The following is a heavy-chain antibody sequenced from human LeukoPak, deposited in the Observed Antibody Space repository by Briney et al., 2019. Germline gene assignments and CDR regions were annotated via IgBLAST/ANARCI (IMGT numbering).Heavy chain of an antibody. CDR2: IYYSGST. V-gene: IGHV4-59*12. J-gene: IGHJ4*02. CDR1: GGSISNGY. Sequence: PSETLSLTCAVSGGSISNGYCSWIRQPPGKGLEWIGYIYYSGSTNYNPSLQSRVTISVDTSKNQFSLKLSSVTAADTAVYYCARGGYCSGGSCYRVNTNVRQFDYWGQGTLVTVSS. CDR3: ARGGYCSGGSCYRVNTNVRQFDY. D-gene: IGHD2-15*01.